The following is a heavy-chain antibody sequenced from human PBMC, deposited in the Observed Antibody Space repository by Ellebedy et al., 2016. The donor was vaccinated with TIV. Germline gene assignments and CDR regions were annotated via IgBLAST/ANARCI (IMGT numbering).Heavy chain of an antibody. V-gene: IGHV1-2*02. CDR3: ARSWDIVVVPAAELDY. CDR2: INPNSGGT. D-gene: IGHD2-2*01. CDR1: GYTFTGYY. Sequence: AASVKVSCKASGYTFTGYYMHWVRQAPGQGLEWMGWINPNSGGTNYAQKFQGRVTMTRDTSISTAYMELSRLRSDDTAVYYCARSWDIVVVPAAELDYWGQGTLVTVSS. J-gene: IGHJ4*02.